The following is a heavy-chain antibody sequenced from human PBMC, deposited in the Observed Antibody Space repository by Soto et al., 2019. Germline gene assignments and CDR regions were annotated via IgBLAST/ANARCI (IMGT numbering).Heavy chain of an antibody. Sequence: GGSLRLSCAASGFTFSSYAMSWVRQAPGKGLEWVSAISGSGGSTYYADSVKGRFTISRDNSKNTLYLQMNSLRAEDTAVYYCAKFGAPQQLFYDYFDYWGQGTLVTVSS. CDR1: GFTFSSYA. CDR3: AKFGAPQQLFYDYFDY. D-gene: IGHD6-13*01. J-gene: IGHJ4*02. CDR2: ISGSGGST. V-gene: IGHV3-23*01.